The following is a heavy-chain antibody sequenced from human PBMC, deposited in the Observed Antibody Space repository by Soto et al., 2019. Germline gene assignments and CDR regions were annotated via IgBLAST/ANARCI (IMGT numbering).Heavy chain of an antibody. CDR3: ATIHWSQSSLDY. CDR1: GGSIDSTDYS. D-gene: IGHD6-19*01. J-gene: IGHJ4*02. CDR2: VSHRGTA. V-gene: IGHV4-30-2*01. Sequence: SETLSLTCAVSGGSIDSTDYSLTWIRQRPGKGLEWLGYVSHRGTAYSIPSLKGRLTLSMDSSQTQFSLKLTSATAADSAVYYCATIHWSQSSLDYWGRGILVTVSS.